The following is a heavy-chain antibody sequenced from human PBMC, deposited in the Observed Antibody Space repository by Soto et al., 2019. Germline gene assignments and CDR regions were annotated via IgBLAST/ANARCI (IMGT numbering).Heavy chain of an antibody. CDR1: GGSISSSSYY. V-gene: IGHV4-39*01. Sequence: SETLSLTCTVSGGSISSSSYYWGWIRQPPGKGLEWIGSIHYSGSTYYNPSLKSRVTISVDTSKNQFSLKLSSVTAADTAVYYCARTLPRFSFDYYYYYGMDVWGQGTTVTVSS. D-gene: IGHD3-16*01. CDR3: ARTLPRFSFDYYYYYGMDV. J-gene: IGHJ6*02. CDR2: IHYSGST.